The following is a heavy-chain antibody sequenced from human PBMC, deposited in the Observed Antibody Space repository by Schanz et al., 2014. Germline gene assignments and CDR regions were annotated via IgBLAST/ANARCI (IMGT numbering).Heavy chain of an antibody. CDR3: ARDKGGYYPFDY. Sequence: EVQLVESGGGLVQPGGSLRLSCAASGSTFGNFFMSWVRQAPGKGLEWVANIKQDGIEKYYVDSVKGRFTISRDNAKNSLYLQMNSLTADDTAVYYCARDKGGYYPFDYWGRGTLVTVSS. CDR1: GSTFGNFF. CDR2: IKQDGIEK. D-gene: IGHD3-3*01. V-gene: IGHV3-7*01. J-gene: IGHJ4*02.